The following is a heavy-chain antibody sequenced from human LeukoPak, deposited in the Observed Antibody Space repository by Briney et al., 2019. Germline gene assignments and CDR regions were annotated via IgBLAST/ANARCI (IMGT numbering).Heavy chain of an antibody. V-gene: IGHV3-74*01. CDR3: ARADSGYSSGQFDY. CDR1: GFTFSSYW. J-gene: IGHJ4*02. D-gene: IGHD6-19*01. CDR2: IKSDGSST. Sequence: GGSLRLSCAASGFTFSSYWMHWVRQVPGKGLVWVSRIKSDGSSTSYADSVKGRFTISRDNAKNTLYLQMNSLRVEDTALYYCARADSGYSSGQFDYWGQGTLVTVSS.